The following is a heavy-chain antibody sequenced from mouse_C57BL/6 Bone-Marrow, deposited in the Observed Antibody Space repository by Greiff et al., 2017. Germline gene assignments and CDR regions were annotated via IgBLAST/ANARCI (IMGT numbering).Heavy chain of an antibody. V-gene: IGHV1-59*01. CDR1: GYTFTSYW. J-gene: IGHJ2*01. CDR2: IDPSDSYT. CDR3: ARNTLRQLRLQGY. D-gene: IGHD3-2*02. Sequence: VQLQQPGAELVRPGTSVKLSCKASGYTFTSYWMHWVKQRPGQGLEWIGVIDPSDSYTNYNQKFKGKATLTVDTSSSTAYMQLSSLTSEDSAVYYCARNTLRQLRLQGYWGQGTTLTVSS.